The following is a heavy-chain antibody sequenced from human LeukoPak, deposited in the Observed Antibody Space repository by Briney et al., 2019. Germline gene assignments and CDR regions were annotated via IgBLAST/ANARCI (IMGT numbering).Heavy chain of an antibody. CDR2: INPSGGGT. D-gene: IGHD3-22*01. Sequence: ASVKVSCKASGYAFTRYYIHWVRQAPGQGLEWMGIINPSGGGTNNAQKFQGRVTMTRDTSTSTVYVEVSSLTSEDTAVYYCASASGYYAPPDYWGQGTLVTVSS. CDR1: GYAFTRYY. J-gene: IGHJ4*02. CDR3: ASASGYYAPPDY. V-gene: IGHV1-46*01.